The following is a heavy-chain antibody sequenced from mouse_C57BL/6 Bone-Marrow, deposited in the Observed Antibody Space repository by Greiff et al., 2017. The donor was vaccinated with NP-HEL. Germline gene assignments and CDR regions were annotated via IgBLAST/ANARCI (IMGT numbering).Heavy chain of an antibody. V-gene: IGHV1-81*01. Sequence: VQRVESGAELARPGASVKLSCKASGYTFTSYGISWVKQRTGQGLEWIGEIYPRSGNTYYNEKFKGKATLTADKSSSTAYMELRSLTSEDSAVYFCARENFRAWFAYWGQGTLVTVSA. J-gene: IGHJ3*01. CDR1: GYTFTSYG. CDR3: ARENFRAWFAY. CDR2: IYPRSGNT.